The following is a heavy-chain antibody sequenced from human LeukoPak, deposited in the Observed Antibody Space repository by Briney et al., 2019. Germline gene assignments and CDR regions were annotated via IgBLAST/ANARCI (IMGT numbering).Heavy chain of an antibody. Sequence: PGGSLRLSCAASGFTFNTYEMNWVRQAPGKGLEWISYISANGDTIYYADSVRGRFTISRDNAKNSLSPLMNSLRVEDTALYYCVSAYGGLLDYWGQGSLVTVSS. CDR1: GFTFNTYE. CDR2: ISANGDTI. J-gene: IGHJ4*02. V-gene: IGHV3-48*03. D-gene: IGHD3-16*01. CDR3: VSAYGGLLDY.